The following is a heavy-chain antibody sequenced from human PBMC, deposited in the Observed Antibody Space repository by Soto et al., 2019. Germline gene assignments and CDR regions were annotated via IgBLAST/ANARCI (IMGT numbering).Heavy chain of an antibody. CDR2: IYYSGST. Sequence: SETLSLTCTVSGGSISSYYWSWIRQPPGKGLEWIGYIYYSGSTNYNPSLKSRVTISVDTSKNQFSLKLSSVTAADTAVYYCAGSHYYGSGSYGLGYYYGMDVWGQGTTVTVSS. V-gene: IGHV4-59*01. CDR3: AGSHYYGSGSYGLGYYYGMDV. CDR1: GGSISSYY. J-gene: IGHJ6*02. D-gene: IGHD3-10*01.